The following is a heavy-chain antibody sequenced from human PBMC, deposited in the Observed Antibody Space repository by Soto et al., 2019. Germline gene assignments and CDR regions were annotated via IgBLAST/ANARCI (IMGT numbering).Heavy chain of an antibody. CDR1: GDSVSSNSAA. CDR3: ARDHRSTVAGTSDAFDI. D-gene: IGHD6-19*01. Sequence: SQTLSLTCAISGDSVSSNSAAWNWIRQSPSRGLEWLGRTYYRSKWYNDYAVSVKSRITINPDTSKNQFSLQLNSVTPEDTAVYYCARDHRSTVAGTSDAFDIWGQGTMVTVSS. J-gene: IGHJ3*02. CDR2: TYYRSKWYN. V-gene: IGHV6-1*01.